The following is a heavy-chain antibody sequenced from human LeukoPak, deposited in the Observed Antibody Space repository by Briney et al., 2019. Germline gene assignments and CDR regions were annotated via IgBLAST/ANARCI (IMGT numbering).Heavy chain of an antibody. CDR2: ISNTGSHT. V-gene: IGHV3-11*03. D-gene: IGHD1-26*01. CDR3: AKSRGVGPGAYFDY. Sequence: GGSLRLSCAASGFSFSDNYMSWIRQAPGQGLEWVSYISNTGSHTMYAESVRGRFTISRDNAKNSLYLEMNSLRADDTAVYYCAKSRGVGPGAYFDYWGQGTVVTVSS. J-gene: IGHJ4*02. CDR1: GFSFSDNY.